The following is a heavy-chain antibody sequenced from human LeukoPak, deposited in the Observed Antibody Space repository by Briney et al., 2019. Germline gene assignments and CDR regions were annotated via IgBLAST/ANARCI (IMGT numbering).Heavy chain of an antibody. CDR2: ISGSGSST. CDR1: GFTFSNYA. CDR3: ARVRAGYYCDN. Sequence: GGSLRLSCAASGFTFSNYAMNWVRQAPGKGLEWVSGISGSGSSTYYADSVKGRSTISRDNSKNTLYLQMNSLRAEDTAVYYCARVRAGYYCDNWGQGTLVTVSS. J-gene: IGHJ4*02. V-gene: IGHV3-23*01.